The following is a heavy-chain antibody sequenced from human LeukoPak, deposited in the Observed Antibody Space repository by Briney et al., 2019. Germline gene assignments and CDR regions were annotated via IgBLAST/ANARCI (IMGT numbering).Heavy chain of an antibody. CDR3: ARGQSDRLVLIVGFDY. V-gene: IGHV4-34*01. CDR1: GGSFSGYY. D-gene: IGHD2-21*01. CDR2: INHSGST. J-gene: IGHJ4*02. Sequence: SETLSLTCAVYGGSFSGYYWSWIRQPPGKGLEWIGEINHSGSTNYNPSLKSRVTISVDTSKNQFSLKLSSVTAADTAVYYCARGQSDRLVLIVGFDYWGQGTLVTVSS.